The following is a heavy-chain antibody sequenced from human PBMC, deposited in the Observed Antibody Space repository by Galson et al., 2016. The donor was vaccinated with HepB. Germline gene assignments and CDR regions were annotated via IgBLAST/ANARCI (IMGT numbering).Heavy chain of an antibody. V-gene: IGHV3-66*02. CDR2: IYAGGST. CDR3: ASPLTGLAY. CDR1: GFAVSNNY. Sequence: SLRLSRAASGFAVSNNYMMWVRQAPGKGLEWVSDIYAGGSTNYADSVEGRFTISRDNSQNTLYLQMNSLRPEDTAVYYCASPLTGLAYWGQGTLVAVSS. D-gene: IGHD7-27*01. J-gene: IGHJ4*02.